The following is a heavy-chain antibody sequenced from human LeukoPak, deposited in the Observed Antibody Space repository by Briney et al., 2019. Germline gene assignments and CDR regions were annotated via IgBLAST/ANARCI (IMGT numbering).Heavy chain of an antibody. CDR2: ISGGATT. Sequence: GGSLRLSCAASGFTFSSYAMSWVRQAPGKGLEWVSAISGGATTYYADSVKGRFTISRDNSKNTVYLQMNSLRAEDTAVYYCVKGFSSGYPWTFDYWGQGTLVTVSS. V-gene: IGHV3-23*01. J-gene: IGHJ4*02. D-gene: IGHD3-22*01. CDR3: VKGFSSGYPWTFDY. CDR1: GFTFSSYA.